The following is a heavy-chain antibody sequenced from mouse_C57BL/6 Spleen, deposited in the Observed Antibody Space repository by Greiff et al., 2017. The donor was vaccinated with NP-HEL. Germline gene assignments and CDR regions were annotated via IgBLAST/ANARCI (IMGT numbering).Heavy chain of an antibody. J-gene: IGHJ4*01. Sequence: EVKLQQSGPELVKPGASVKIPCKASGYTFTDYNMDWVKQSHGKSLEWIGDINPNNGGTIYNQKFKGKATLTVDKSSSTAYMELRSLPSEYTAVYYCARGYDYDEGGYAMDYWGQGTSVTVSS. D-gene: IGHD2-4*01. CDR3: ARGYDYDEGGYAMDY. CDR2: INPNNGGT. V-gene: IGHV1-18*01. CDR1: GYTFTDYN.